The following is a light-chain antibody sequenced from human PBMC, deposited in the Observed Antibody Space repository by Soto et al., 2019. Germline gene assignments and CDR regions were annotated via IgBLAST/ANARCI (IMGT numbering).Light chain of an antibody. Sequence: QSVLTQPPSASAPPGQGVTLSCSGSSSNVGTNTVTWYQQLSGTAPKLLIYTDNFRSSGVPELFSGSKSGTSASLAISGLQSDDEADYYCAAWDDSLKGYVFGTGTKLTVL. J-gene: IGLJ1*01. V-gene: IGLV1-44*01. CDR3: AAWDDSLKGYV. CDR1: SSNVGTNT. CDR2: TDN.